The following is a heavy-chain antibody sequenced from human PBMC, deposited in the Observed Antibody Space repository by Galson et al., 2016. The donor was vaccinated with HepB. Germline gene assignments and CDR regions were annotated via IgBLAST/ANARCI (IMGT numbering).Heavy chain of an antibody. V-gene: IGHV1-8*01. CDR1: GYTFTSYD. CDR3: ARVSVPSRNCSGDRCYFYH. Sequence: SVKVSCKASGYTFTSYDINWVRQATGQGLEWMGWMDPNSGKTDYAQKFQGRVTMTRDTSISTAYMELSSLRSQDTAVYYCARVSVPSRNCSGDRCYFYHWGQGTLVTVSS. D-gene: IGHD2-15*01. J-gene: IGHJ4*02. CDR2: MDPNSGKT.